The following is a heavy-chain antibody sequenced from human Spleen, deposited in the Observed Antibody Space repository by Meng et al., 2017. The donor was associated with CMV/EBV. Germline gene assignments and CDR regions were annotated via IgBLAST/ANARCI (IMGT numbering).Heavy chain of an antibody. CDR1: GFTFSSYW. CDR2: IKQDGSEK. Sequence: GGSLRLSCAASGFTFSSYWMSWVRQAPGKGLEWEANIKQDGSEKYYVDSVKGRFTISRDNAKNSLYLQMNSLRAEDTAVYYCARDGLLCTNGVCHDYYYYGMDVWGQGITVTVSS. J-gene: IGHJ6*02. D-gene: IGHD2-8*01. CDR3: ARDGLLCTNGVCHDYYYYGMDV. V-gene: IGHV3-7*01.